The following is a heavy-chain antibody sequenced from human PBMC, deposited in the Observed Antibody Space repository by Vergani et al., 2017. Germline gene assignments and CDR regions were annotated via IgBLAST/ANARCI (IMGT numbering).Heavy chain of an antibody. D-gene: IGHD3-10*01. J-gene: IGHJ5*02. V-gene: IGHV4-59*01. Sequence: QVRLQESGPGLVKPSETLSLTCSVSGGSMSGYYWSWIRQPPGKELECIGYMYHSGSTNYNPSLATRVTISGDTSKNQFSLKLNSVTAADTAVYYCRRGADFYGLGSRLLDLWGQGILVTVSS. CDR1: GGSMSGYY. CDR3: RRGADFYGLGSRLLDL. CDR2: MYHSGST.